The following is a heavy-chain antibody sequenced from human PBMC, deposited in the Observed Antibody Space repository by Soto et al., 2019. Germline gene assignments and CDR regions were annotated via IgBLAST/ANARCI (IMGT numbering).Heavy chain of an antibody. CDR1: GFTFSSYG. J-gene: IGHJ6*02. CDR3: ASTRLRFLEWLADYYYYGMDV. Sequence: GGSLRLSCAASGFTFSSYGMHWVRQAPGKGLEWVAVIWYDGSNKYYADSVKGRFTISRDNSKNTLYLQMNSLRAEDTAVYYCASTRLRFLEWLADYYYYGMDVWGQGTTVTVSS. D-gene: IGHD3-3*01. V-gene: IGHV3-33*01. CDR2: IWYDGSNK.